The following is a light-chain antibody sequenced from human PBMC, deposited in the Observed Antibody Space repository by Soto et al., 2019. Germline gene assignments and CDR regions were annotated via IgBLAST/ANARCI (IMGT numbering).Light chain of an antibody. J-gene: IGKJ2*01. V-gene: IGKV4-1*01. Sequence: DIVMTQSPDSLAVSLGERATINCKSSQSVLYSSNNKNYLAWYQHKPGQPPKVLIYWASTRESGVPDRFSGSGSGTDFTLTISSLQAEDVAVYYCQQYYITPVTFGQGTKLEIK. CDR1: QSVLYSSNNKNY. CDR3: QQYYITPVT. CDR2: WAS.